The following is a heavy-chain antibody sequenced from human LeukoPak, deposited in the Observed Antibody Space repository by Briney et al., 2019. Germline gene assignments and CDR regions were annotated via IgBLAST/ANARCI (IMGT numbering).Heavy chain of an antibody. CDR3: ARLGGAYSYYGSGSSDY. J-gene: IGHJ4*02. V-gene: IGHV4-38-2*02. D-gene: IGHD3-10*01. CDR1: GYSISSGYY. CDR2: IYYSGST. Sequence: SETLSLTCTVSGYSISSGYYWGWIRQPPGKGLEWIGSIYYSGSTYYNPSLKSRVTISVDTSKNQFSLKLSSVTAADTAVYYCARLGGAYSYYGSGSSDYWGQGTLVTVSS.